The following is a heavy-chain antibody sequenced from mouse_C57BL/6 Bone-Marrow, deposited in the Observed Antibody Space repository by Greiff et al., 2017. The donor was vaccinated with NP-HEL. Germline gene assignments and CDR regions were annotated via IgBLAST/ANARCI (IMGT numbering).Heavy chain of an antibody. CDR1: GYAFSSYW. Sequence: VQLQQSGAELVKPGASVKISCKASGYAFSSYWMNWVKQRPGKGLEWIGQIYPGDGDTNYNGKFKGKATLTADKSSSTAYMQLSSLTSEDSAVYFCARSIYYDYVSWFAYWGQGTLVTVSA. D-gene: IGHD2-4*01. CDR3: ARSIYYDYVSWFAY. J-gene: IGHJ3*01. V-gene: IGHV1-80*01. CDR2: IYPGDGDT.